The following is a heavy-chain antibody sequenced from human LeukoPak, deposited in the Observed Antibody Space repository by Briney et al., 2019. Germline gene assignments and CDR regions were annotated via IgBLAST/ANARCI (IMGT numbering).Heavy chain of an antibody. D-gene: IGHD3-22*01. CDR2: ISYDGSNK. Sequence: GGSLRLSCAASGFTFSSYAMHWVRQAPGKGLEWVAVISYDGSNKYYADSVKGRFTISTDNAKNSLYLQMNSLRAEDTAVYYCASSYYDSSGYSDYWGQGTLVTVSS. CDR1: GFTFSSYA. V-gene: IGHV3-30-3*01. J-gene: IGHJ4*02. CDR3: ASSYYDSSGYSDY.